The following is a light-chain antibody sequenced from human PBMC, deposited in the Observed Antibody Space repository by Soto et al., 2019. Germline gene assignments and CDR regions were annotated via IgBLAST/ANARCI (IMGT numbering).Light chain of an antibody. CDR2: WAS. V-gene: IGKV4-1*01. CDR1: QSVLYSSNNKNY. Sequence: DIVMTQSPDSLAVSLGERATINCKSSQSVLYSSNNKNYLAWYQQKPGQPPKLLIYWASTRESGVPDRFSGRGSGTDCTLTISSLRAEDVAVYYCQKYYSTPRTFGQGTKVEIK. J-gene: IGKJ1*01. CDR3: QKYYSTPRT.